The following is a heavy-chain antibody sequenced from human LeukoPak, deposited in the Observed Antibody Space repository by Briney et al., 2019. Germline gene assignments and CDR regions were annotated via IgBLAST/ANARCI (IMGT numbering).Heavy chain of an antibody. V-gene: IGHV3-7*01. Sequence: GGSLRLSCAASGFTVSSNYMSWVRQAPGKGLEWVANIKEDGSEKYYVDSVKGRFTISRDNAKNSLYLQMSSLRAEDTAVYYCARDLISSISRGWFHPWGQGTLVTVSS. CDR3: ARDLISSISRGWFHP. J-gene: IGHJ5*02. CDR1: GFTVSSNY. D-gene: IGHD2-2*01. CDR2: IKEDGSEK.